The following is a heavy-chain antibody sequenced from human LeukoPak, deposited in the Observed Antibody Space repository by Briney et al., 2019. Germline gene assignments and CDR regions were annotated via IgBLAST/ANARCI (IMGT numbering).Heavy chain of an antibody. CDR2: ISSSRIII. V-gene: IGHV3-48*03. CDR3: ARDPVGATTPDC. Sequence: PGGSLRLSCAASGFTFSSYEMNWVRQAPGKGLEWVSYISSSRIIIYYADFVKGRFTISRDNAKTSLYLHMNSLRAEDTAVYYCARDPVGATTPDCWGQGALVTVSS. CDR1: GFTFSSYE. D-gene: IGHD1-26*01. J-gene: IGHJ4*02.